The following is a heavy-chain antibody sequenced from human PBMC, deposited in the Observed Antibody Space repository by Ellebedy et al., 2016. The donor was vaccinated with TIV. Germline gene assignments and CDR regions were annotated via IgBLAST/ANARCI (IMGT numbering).Heavy chain of an antibody. Sequence: GGSLRLSXAASGFTFDDYAMHWVRQAPGKGLEWVSGISWNSGSIGYADSVKGRFTISRDNAKNSLYLQMNSLRAEDTALYYCAKDTVDIVGATLGLDYWGQGTLVTVSS. CDR1: GFTFDDYA. CDR3: AKDTVDIVGATLGLDY. V-gene: IGHV3-9*01. D-gene: IGHD1-26*01. J-gene: IGHJ4*02. CDR2: ISWNSGSI.